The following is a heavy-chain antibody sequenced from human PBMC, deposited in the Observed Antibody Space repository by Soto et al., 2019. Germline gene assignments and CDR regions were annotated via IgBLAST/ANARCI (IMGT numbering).Heavy chain of an antibody. V-gene: IGHV4-39*02. CDR1: GGSVFSRSSL. Sequence: SETLSLTCTVAGGSVFSRSSLWVWIRQSPGKGLEWLGQIFYTGTTYYNPFLGRRITMSVDSAKSLFSLRLSSVTAADAALYDCARLGGRTEFSGPWYKLEQWGRGSLVTVSS. CDR2: IFYTGTT. D-gene: IGHD1-1*01. CDR3: ARLGGRTEFSGPWYKLEQ. J-gene: IGHJ4*02.